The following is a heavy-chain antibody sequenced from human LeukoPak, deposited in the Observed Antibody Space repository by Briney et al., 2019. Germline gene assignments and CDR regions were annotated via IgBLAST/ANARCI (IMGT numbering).Heavy chain of an antibody. V-gene: IGHV3-66*01. CDR3: ARVMSRYSSGYYYYYYMDV. CDR2: IYSGGST. CDR1: GFTVSSNY. D-gene: IGHD6-19*01. J-gene: IGHJ6*03. Sequence: GGSLRLSCAASGFTVSSNYMSWVRQAPGKGLEWVSVIYSGGSTYYADSVKGRFTISRDNSKNTLYLQMNSLRAEDTAVYYCARVMSRYSSGYYYYYYMDVWGKGTTVTISS.